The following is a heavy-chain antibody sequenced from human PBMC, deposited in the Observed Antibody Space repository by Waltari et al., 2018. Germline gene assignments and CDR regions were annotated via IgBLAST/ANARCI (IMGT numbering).Heavy chain of an antibody. Sequence: EVQLVESGGGLIQPGGSLRLSCAASGFTVSSNYMSWVRQAPGKGLEWVSVIYSGGSTYYAGSVKGRFTISRYNSKNTLYLQMNSLRAEDTAVYYCARAALNYDFWSGRGYYYGMDVWGQGTTVTVSS. D-gene: IGHD3-3*01. CDR1: GFTVSSNY. J-gene: IGHJ6*02. CDR2: IYSGGST. V-gene: IGHV3-53*01. CDR3: ARAALNYDFWSGRGYYYGMDV.